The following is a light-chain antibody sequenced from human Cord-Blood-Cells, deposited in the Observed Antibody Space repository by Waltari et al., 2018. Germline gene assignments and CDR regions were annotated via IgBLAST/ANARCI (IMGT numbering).Light chain of an antibody. J-gene: IGLJ2*01. CDR1: SSNIGSNT. CDR2: RNN. V-gene: IGLV1-44*01. CDR3: AAWDDGLNGVV. Sequence: QSVLTQPPSASGTPGQRVTISCSGSSSNIGSNTVNWYQQLPGTAPKLLIYRNNQRPAGAPDRFSGAKSGTAASLAISGLQAEDEADYYCAAWDDGLNGVVFGGGTKLTVL.